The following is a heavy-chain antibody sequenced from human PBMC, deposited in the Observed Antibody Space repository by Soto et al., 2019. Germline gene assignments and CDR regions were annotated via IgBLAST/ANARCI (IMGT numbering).Heavy chain of an antibody. D-gene: IGHD2-15*01. CDR2: IYYSGST. V-gene: IGHV4-31*03. Sequence: SETLSLTCTVSGGSISSGGYYWSWIRQHPGKGLEWIGYIYYSGSTYYNPSLKSRVTISVDTSKNQFSLKLSSVTAADTAVYYCAAVHQVVVAAPFDYWGQGTLVTVSS. CDR3: AAVHQVVVAAPFDY. CDR1: GGSISSGGYY. J-gene: IGHJ4*02.